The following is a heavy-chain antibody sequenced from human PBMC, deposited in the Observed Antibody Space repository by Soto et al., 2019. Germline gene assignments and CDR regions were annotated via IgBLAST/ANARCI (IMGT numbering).Heavy chain of an antibody. CDR3: ARERVVVAATDYYYYGMDV. J-gene: IGHJ6*02. CDR2: IIPIFGTA. Sequence: QVQLVQSGAEVQKPGSSVKVSCKASGGTFSSYAISWVRQAPGQGLEWMGGIIPIFGTANYAQKFQGRVTITADESTSTAYMELSSLRSEDTAVYYCARERVVVAATDYYYYGMDVWGQGTTVTVSS. V-gene: IGHV1-69*01. D-gene: IGHD2-15*01. CDR1: GGTFSSYA.